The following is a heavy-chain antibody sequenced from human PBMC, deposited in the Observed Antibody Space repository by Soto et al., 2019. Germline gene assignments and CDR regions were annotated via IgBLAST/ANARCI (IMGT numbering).Heavy chain of an antibody. CDR3: SGSSGWYGYAFDI. J-gene: IGHJ3*02. V-gene: IGHV3-15*07. Sequence: GGSLRLSCAASGFTFSNAWMNWVRQAPGKGLEWVGRIKSKTDGGTTDYAAPVKGRFTISRDDSKNTLYLQMNSLKTEDTAVYYCSGSSGWYGYAFDIWGQGTMVTVSS. CDR2: IKSKTDGGTT. D-gene: IGHD6-19*01. CDR1: GFTFSNAW.